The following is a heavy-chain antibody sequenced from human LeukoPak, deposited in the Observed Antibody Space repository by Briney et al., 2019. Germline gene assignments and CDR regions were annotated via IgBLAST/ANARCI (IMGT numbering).Heavy chain of an antibody. D-gene: IGHD3-22*01. CDR3: ARDPPRQYYYDSSGYSDY. Sequence: ASVKVSCKASGYTFTSYGISWVRQAPGQGLEWMGWISAYNGNTNYAQKLQGRVTMTTDTSTSTAYMELRSLRSDDTAVYYCARDPPRQYYYDSSGYSDYWGQGTLVTVSS. J-gene: IGHJ4*02. V-gene: IGHV1-18*01. CDR1: GYTFTSYG. CDR2: ISAYNGNT.